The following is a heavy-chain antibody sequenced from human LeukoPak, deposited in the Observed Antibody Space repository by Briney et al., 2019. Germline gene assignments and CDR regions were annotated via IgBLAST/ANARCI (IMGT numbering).Heavy chain of an antibody. J-gene: IGHJ4*02. Sequence: ASVKVSCKASGGTFSSYAISWVRQAPGQGLEWMGIINPSGGSTSYAQKFQGRVTMTRDTSTSTVYMELSSLRSEDTAVYYCARGEYCGGDCYSWGHDYWGQGTLVTVSS. CDR3: ARGEYCGGDCYSWGHDY. CDR2: INPSGGST. V-gene: IGHV1-46*01. D-gene: IGHD2-21*02. CDR1: GGTFSSYA.